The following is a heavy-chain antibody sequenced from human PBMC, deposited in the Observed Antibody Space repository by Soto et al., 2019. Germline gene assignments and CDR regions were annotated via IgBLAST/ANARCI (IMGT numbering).Heavy chain of an antibody. J-gene: IGHJ1*01. D-gene: IGHD1-1*01. CDR2: IGADNGDT. CDR3: ARDWKGAEGFEP. Sequence: QVQLVQSGAEVKKPGASVKVSCKASGYTFSTYGFSWVRQAPGQGLEWMGWIGADNGDTNYAQNLQGRVTMTTDTSTTTSYLELRSLTSDEPAVYFCARDWKGAEGFEPWGQGTLVTVSS. V-gene: IGHV1-18*01. CDR1: GYTFSTYG.